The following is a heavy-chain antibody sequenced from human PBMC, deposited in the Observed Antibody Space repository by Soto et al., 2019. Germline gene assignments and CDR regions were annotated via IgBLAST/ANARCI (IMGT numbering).Heavy chain of an antibody. J-gene: IGHJ5*02. V-gene: IGHV3-23*01. CDR2: ISGSGGST. CDR3: TRDHRRWCKGNHWFDP. Sequence: PGGSLRLSCAASGFTFSSYAMSWVRQAPGKGLEWVSAISGSGGSTYYADSVKGRFTISRDNSKNTLYLQMNSLRAEDTAVYYCTRDHRRWCKGNHWFDPWGQGTLVTVSS. CDR1: GFTFSSYA. D-gene: IGHD2-8*02.